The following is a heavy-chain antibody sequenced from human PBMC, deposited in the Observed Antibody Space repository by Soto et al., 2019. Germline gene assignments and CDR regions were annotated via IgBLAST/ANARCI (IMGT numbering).Heavy chain of an antibody. CDR1: GYTFTNYD. V-gene: IGHV1-18*01. Sequence: QVQLLQSGAEVKKPGASVKVSCKASGYTFTNYDINWVRQAPGQGLEWMGWISTYNGNTNYAQRLQGRVTMTRDTSTSTAYMELTSLRSDDSAVYYCASQQNTMDVWGQGTTDTVSS. CDR2: ISTYNGNT. D-gene: IGHD6-13*01. J-gene: IGHJ6*02. CDR3: ASQQNTMDV.